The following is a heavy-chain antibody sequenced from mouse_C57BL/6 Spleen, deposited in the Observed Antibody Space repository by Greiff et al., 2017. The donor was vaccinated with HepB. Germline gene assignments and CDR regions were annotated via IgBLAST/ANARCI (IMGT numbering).Heavy chain of an antibody. CDR2: IDPENGDT. Sequence: VQLKESGAELVRPGASVKLSCTASGFNIKDDYMHWVKQRPEQGLEWIGWIDPENGDTEYASKFQGKATITADTSSNTAYLQLSSLTSEDTAVYYCTTIYYDYFDYWGQGTTLTVSS. D-gene: IGHD2-1*01. J-gene: IGHJ2*01. V-gene: IGHV14-4*01. CDR1: GFNIKDDY. CDR3: TTIYYDYFDY.